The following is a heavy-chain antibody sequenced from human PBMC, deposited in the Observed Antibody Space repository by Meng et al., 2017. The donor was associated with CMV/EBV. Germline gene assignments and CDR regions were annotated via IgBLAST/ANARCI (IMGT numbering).Heavy chain of an antibody. Sequence: SWIRQPPGKALEWLAHIFSNDEKSYSTSLKSRLTISKDTSKSQVVLTMTNMDPVDTATYYCASGQLLQIGEYWGQGTLVTVSS. D-gene: IGHD2-2*01. CDR2: IFSNDEK. CDR3: ASGQLLQIGEY. V-gene: IGHV2-26*01. J-gene: IGHJ4*02.